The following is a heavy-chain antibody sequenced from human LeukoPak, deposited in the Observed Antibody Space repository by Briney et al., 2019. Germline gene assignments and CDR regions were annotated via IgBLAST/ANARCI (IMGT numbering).Heavy chain of an antibody. V-gene: IGHV1-69*06. CDR2: ITPIFGTP. J-gene: IGHJ4*02. CDR3: ARASGDDTAMATPFAY. Sequence: ASVKVSCKASGGTFSNYAINWVRQAPGQGLEWMGGITPIFGTPNYLQKFQGRVTITADKSTRTAYMELSRLRSEDTAIYYCARASGDDTAMATPFAYWGQGTLVTVSS. D-gene: IGHD5-18*01. CDR1: GGTFSNYA.